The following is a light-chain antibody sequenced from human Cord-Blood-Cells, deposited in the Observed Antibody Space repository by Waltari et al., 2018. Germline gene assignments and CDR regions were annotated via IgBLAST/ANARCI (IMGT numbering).Light chain of an antibody. CDR3: MQALQTPRT. CDR1: QSLLHSNGYNY. V-gene: IGKV2-28*01. J-gene: IGKJ1*01. Sequence: IVMTQSLLSLPVTPGEPASISCRSSQSLLHSNGYNYLDWYLQKPGQSPQLLIYLGSNRASGVPDRCSGSGSGTDFTLKISRVEAEDVGVYYCMQALQTPRTFGQGTKVEIK. CDR2: LGS.